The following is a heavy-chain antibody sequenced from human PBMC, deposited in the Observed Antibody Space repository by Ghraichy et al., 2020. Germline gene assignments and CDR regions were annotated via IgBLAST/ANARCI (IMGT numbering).Heavy chain of an antibody. V-gene: IGHV4-39*01. Sequence: SETLSLTCSVSGGSISSRGYYWGWIRQPPGKGLEWIGNFYSSGSTYYNPSLKSRVTISGDTSKNLFSLRLSSVTAADTAVYYCGRVHCSRTSCYFPDAFDIWGQGTMVTVSS. D-gene: IGHD2-2*01. J-gene: IGHJ3*02. CDR1: GGSISSRGYY. CDR3: GRVHCSRTSCYFPDAFDI. CDR2: FYSSGST.